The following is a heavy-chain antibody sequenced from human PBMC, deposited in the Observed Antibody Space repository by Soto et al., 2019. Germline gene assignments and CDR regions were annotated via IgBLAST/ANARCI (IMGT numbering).Heavy chain of an antibody. CDR2: IMPVFATP. J-gene: IGHJ6*02. V-gene: IGHV1-69*12. CDR3: ARDKDRQQLGGNYYYILDV. Sequence: QVQLLQSGAEVKKPGSSVKVSCKASGGTFSTSAISWVRQAPGQGLEWVVGIMPVFATPDYAQNFQGRVTITADESTTTAYLELTSLRTDDTAVYYCARDKDRQQLGGNYYYILDVWGQGPAITVSS. CDR1: GGTFSTSA. D-gene: IGHD3-3*02.